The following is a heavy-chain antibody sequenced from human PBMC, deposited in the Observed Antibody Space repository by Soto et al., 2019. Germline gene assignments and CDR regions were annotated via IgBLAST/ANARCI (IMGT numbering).Heavy chain of an antibody. V-gene: IGHV1-18*01. J-gene: IGHJ4*02. D-gene: IGHD3-22*01. Sequence: ASVKVSCKASGNTFTTYDISWVRQAPGQGLEWMGWISAYNGNTNYEQKLQDRVTMTTDTSTSTAYMELRSLRSDDTAVYYCARVGSSGYLLWGQGTLVTVSS. CDR2: ISAYNGNT. CDR3: ARVGSSGYLL. CDR1: GNTFTTYD.